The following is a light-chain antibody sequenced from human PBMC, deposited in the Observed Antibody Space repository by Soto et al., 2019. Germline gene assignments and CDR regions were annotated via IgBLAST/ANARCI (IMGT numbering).Light chain of an antibody. J-gene: IGKJ1*01. Sequence: EIVMTQSPATLSVSPGERATLSYRASQSVANDLAWYQHKPGQAPRLLIYGASSRATGIPDRFSGSGSGTDFTLTISRLEPEDFAVYYCQQYGSSRTWTFGQGTKVDIK. CDR2: GAS. CDR1: QSVAND. CDR3: QQYGSSRTWT. V-gene: IGKV3-20*01.